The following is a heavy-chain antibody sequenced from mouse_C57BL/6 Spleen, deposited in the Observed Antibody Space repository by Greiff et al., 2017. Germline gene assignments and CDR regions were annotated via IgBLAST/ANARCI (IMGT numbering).Heavy chain of an antibody. CDR3: ARNYGNYRYFEV. CDR1: GYTFTSYW. D-gene: IGHD2-1*01. Sequence: VQLQQPGAELVRPGSSVKLSCKASGYTFTSYWMDWVKQRPGQGLEWIGNIYPSDSETHYNQKFKDKATLTVDKSSSTAYMQLSSLTSEDSAVYYCARNYGNYRYFEVWGTGTTVTVSS. J-gene: IGHJ1*03. V-gene: IGHV1-61*01. CDR2: IYPSDSET.